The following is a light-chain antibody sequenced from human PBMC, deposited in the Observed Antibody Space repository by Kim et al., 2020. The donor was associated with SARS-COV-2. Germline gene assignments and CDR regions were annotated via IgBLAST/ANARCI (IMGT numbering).Light chain of an antibody. J-gene: IGKJ5*01. CDR2: GTS. Sequence: SPGERATLSCRASQSVSSTYLNWYQQKVGQAPRLLIYGTSTRATGIPDRFRGSGSGRDFTLTINRLEPEDFALYYCQQSGSSPITFGHGTRLEIK. CDR1: QSVSSTY. V-gene: IGKV3-20*01. CDR3: QQSGSSPIT.